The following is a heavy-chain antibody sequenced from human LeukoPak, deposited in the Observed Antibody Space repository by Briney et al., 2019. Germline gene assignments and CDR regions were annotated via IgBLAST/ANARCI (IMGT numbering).Heavy chain of an antibody. V-gene: IGHV3-23*01. CDR1: GFTFSSYA. Sequence: GGSLRLSCAASGFTFSSYAMRWVRQAPGKGLEWVSAISGSGGSTYYADSVKGRFTISRDNSKNTLYLQMNSLRAEDTAVYYCAKEPGMLWSGYLFRWGRRTLVTVSS. CDR3: AKEPGMLWSGYLFR. J-gene: IGHJ4*02. D-gene: IGHD3-3*01. CDR2: ISGSGGST.